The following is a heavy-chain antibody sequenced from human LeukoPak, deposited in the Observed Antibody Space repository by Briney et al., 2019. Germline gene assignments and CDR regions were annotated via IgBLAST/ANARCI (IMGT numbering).Heavy chain of an antibody. CDR1: GGSISSYY. CDR2: IYYSGST. D-gene: IGHD6-13*01. Sequence: SETLSLTCTVSGGSISSYYWSWIRQPPGKGLEWIGYIYYSGSTNYNPSFKSRVTISLDTSKNQFSLRLSSLTAADTAVYYCARLAAAGPYYFDYWGQGTLVTVSS. J-gene: IGHJ4*02. V-gene: IGHV4-59*01. CDR3: ARLAAAGPYYFDY.